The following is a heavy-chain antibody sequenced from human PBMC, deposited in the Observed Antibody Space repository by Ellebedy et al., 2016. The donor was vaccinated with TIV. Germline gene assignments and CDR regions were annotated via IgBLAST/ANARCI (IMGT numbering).Heavy chain of an antibody. V-gene: IGHV4-34*01. CDR3: ARGGLLRITMVRGVNSNWFDP. Sequence: SETLSLTXAVYGGSFSGYYWSWIRQPPGKGLEWIGEINHSGSTNYNPSLKSRVTISVDTSKNQFSLKLSSVTAADTAVYYCARGGLLRITMVRGVNSNWFDPWGQGTLVTVSS. D-gene: IGHD3-10*01. J-gene: IGHJ5*02. CDR2: INHSGST. CDR1: GGSFSGYY.